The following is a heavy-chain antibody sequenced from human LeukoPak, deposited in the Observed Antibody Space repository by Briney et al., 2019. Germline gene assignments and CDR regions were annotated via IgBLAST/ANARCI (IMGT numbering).Heavy chain of an antibody. CDR3: ARPSCSSTSCYIFDY. Sequence: GGSLRLSCAASGFTFSTYAMHWVRQAPGKGLEWVAVISYDGSNKYYADSVKGRFTISRDNSKNTLYLRMNSLRPEDTAVYYCARPSCSSTSCYIFDYWGQGTLVTVSS. D-gene: IGHD2-2*02. J-gene: IGHJ4*02. V-gene: IGHV3-30-3*01. CDR2: ISYDGSNK. CDR1: GFTFSTYA.